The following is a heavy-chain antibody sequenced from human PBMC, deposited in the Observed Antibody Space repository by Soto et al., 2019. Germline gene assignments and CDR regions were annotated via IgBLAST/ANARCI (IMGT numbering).Heavy chain of an antibody. D-gene: IGHD1-20*01. CDR1: GGSINSYY. V-gene: IGHV4-59*01. CDR3: ARRYGRNFDY. J-gene: IGHJ4*02. CDR2: IYYSGST. Sequence: PSETLSLTCIVSGGSINSYYWSWIRQPPGKGLEWIGYIYYSGSTNYNPSLKSRVTISVDTSKNQFSLKLSSVTAADTAVYYCARRYGRNFDYWGQGTLVTVSS.